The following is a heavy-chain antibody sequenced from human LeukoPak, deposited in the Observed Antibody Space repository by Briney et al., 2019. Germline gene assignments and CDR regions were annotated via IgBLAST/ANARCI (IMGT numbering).Heavy chain of an antibody. D-gene: IGHD3-9*01. J-gene: IGHJ4*02. Sequence: KPSETLSLTCTVSGGSISSSAYHWGWIRQPPGKGLEWIGSIHIGGSTYHNPSLKSRVTISVDTSKNQFSLKLRSVTAADTAVYYCARIESYYDILTGYYKATSLFDYWGQGTLVTVSS. CDR3: ARIESYYDILTGYYKATSLFDY. V-gene: IGHV4-39*01. CDR1: GGSISSSAYH. CDR2: IHIGGST.